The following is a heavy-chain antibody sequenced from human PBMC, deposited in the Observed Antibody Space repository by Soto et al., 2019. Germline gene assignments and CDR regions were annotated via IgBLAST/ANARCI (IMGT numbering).Heavy chain of an antibody. CDR2: IDWDSDK. V-gene: IGHV2-70*01. D-gene: IGHD1-26*01. J-gene: IGHJ4*02. CDR3: ARVRTVGAPFDY. CDR1: GFSLSTNGMS. Sequence: SGPTLVNPTQTLTLTCTFSGFSLSTNGMSLSWIRQPPGKALEWLGLIDWDSDKYYSTSLKTRLTISKDTSKTQVVLTMTNLNPVDTATYFCARVRTVGAPFDYWGQGALVTVSS.